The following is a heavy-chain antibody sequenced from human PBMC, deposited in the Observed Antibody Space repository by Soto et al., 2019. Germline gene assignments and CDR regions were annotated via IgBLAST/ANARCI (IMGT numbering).Heavy chain of an antibody. CDR1: GGSISSSSYY. D-gene: IGHD2-21*02. Sequence: SETLSLTCTVSGGSISSSSYYWGWIRQPPGKGLEWIGSIYYSGSTYYNPSLKSRVTISVDTSKNQFSLKLSSVTAADTAVYYCARQHIVVVTAHPGGLDYWGQGTLVTVSS. V-gene: IGHV4-39*01. J-gene: IGHJ4*02. CDR2: IYYSGST. CDR3: ARQHIVVVTAHPGGLDY.